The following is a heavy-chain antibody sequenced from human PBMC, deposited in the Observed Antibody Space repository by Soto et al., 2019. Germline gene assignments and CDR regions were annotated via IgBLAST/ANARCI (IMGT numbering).Heavy chain of an antibody. V-gene: IGHV4-31*03. J-gene: IGHJ4*02. Sequence: PSETLSLTCTVSGGSISSGGYYWSWIRQHPGKGLEWIGYIYYSGSTYYNPSLKSRVTISVDTSKNQFSLKLSSVTAADTAVYYCAREKGYCSSTSGPFDFWGQGTLVTVSS. D-gene: IGHD2-2*01. CDR3: AREKGYCSSTSGPFDF. CDR2: IYYSGST. CDR1: GGSISSGGYY.